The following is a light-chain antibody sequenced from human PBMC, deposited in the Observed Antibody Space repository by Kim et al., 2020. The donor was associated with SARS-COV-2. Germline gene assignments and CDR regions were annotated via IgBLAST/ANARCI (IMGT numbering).Light chain of an antibody. V-gene: IGKV1-6*01. CDR2: ATS. CDR1: QDIKND. J-gene: IGKJ1*01. Sequence: AFVGDRVPIACRASQDIKNDLGWYQQKPGIAPKLLIYATSTLQSGVPSRLSGSGSGTDFTLTITTLQPEDSATYYCLQDDSYPLTFGQGTKVEIK. CDR3: LQDDSYPLT.